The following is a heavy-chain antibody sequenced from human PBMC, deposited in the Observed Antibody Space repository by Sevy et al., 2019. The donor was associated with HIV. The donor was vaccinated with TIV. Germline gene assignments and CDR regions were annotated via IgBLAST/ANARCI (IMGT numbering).Heavy chain of an antibody. D-gene: IGHD3-9*01. CDR1: AGSISSYY. V-gene: IGHV4-59*13. Sequence: SETLSLTCSVSAGSISSYYWSWIRQPPGKGLKWIGYIYYSGTTDYNPSLKSRVTISQDKSKKVFSLRLRSVTAADTAVYYCARDNAILTPRAFDIWGQRTMVTVS. J-gene: IGHJ3*02. CDR2: IYYSGTT. CDR3: ARDNAILTPRAFDI.